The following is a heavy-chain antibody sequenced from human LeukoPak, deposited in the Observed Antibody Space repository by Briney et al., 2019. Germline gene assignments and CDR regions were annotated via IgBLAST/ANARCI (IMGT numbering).Heavy chain of an antibody. Sequence: PGGSLRLSCAASGFTFSDYYMNWIRQAPGKGLEWISYISSGGSIIHYADSVKGRFTISRDNAENSLYLQMNSLRAEDTAVYYCARDLLGVTTRNWFDPWGQGTLVTVSS. CDR2: ISSGGSII. J-gene: IGHJ5*02. D-gene: IGHD2-21*02. V-gene: IGHV3-11*01. CDR1: GFTFSDYY. CDR3: ARDLLGVTTRNWFDP.